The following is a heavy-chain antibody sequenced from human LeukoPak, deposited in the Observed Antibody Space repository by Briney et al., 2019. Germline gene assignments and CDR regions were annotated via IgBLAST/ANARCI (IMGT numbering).Heavy chain of an antibody. Sequence: GGSLRLSCAASGFTFDDNTMHWVRQTPGRGLEWVSFITWKSHRTHYADSVRGRFTVSRDNSKDSMHLEMNSLKTEDTGLYHCASEVGYRSLGYLGLGTLVTVSS. D-gene: IGHD3-3*01. CDR1: GFTFDDNT. V-gene: IGHV3-43*01. J-gene: IGHJ4*02. CDR2: ITWKSHRT. CDR3: ASEVGYRSLGY.